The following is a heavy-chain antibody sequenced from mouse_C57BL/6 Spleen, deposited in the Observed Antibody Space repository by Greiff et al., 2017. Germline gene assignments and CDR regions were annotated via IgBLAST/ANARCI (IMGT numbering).Heavy chain of an antibody. CDR2: IDPNSGGT. J-gene: IGHJ2*01. CDR1: GYTFTSYW. Sequence: VPLQESGAELVKPGASVKLSCKASGYTFTSYWMHWVKQRPGRGLEWIGRIDPNSGGTKYNEKFKSKATLTVDKPSSTAYMQLSSLTSEDSAVYYCASEGSGGKLFDYWGQGTTLTVSS. V-gene: IGHV1-72*01. D-gene: IGHD2-1*01. CDR3: ASEGSGGKLFDY.